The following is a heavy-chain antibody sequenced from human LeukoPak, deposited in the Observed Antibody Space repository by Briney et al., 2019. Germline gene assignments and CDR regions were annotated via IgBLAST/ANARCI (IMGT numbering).Heavy chain of an antibody. Sequence: GGSLRLSCAASGFTFSSYWMTWVRRAPGKGLEYVANIKEDGSEKYYVDSVKGRFTISRDNAKNSLYLQMNSLRAEDTAVYYCAKDRTGGLPYYFDYWGQGTLVTVSS. CDR1: GFTFSSYW. D-gene: IGHD1-14*01. CDR3: AKDRTGGLPYYFDY. J-gene: IGHJ4*02. V-gene: IGHV3-7*05. CDR2: IKEDGSEK.